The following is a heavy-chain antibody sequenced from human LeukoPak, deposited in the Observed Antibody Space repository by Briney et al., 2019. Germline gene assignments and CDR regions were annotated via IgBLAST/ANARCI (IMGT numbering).Heavy chain of an antibody. CDR3: AGAPPPITIFGVGGEFDY. Sequence: ASVKVSCKASGYTFTSYYMHWVRQAPGQGLEWMGIINPSDGSTTYAQKFQGRVTITRDTSISTAYMELSRLRSDDTAVYYCAGAPPPITIFGVGGEFDYWGQGTLVTVSS. V-gene: IGHV1-46*01. CDR2: INPSDGST. J-gene: IGHJ4*02. CDR1: GYTFTSYY. D-gene: IGHD3-3*01.